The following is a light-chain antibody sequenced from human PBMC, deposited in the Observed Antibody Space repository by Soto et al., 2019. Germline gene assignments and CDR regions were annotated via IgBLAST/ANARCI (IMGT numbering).Light chain of an antibody. J-gene: IGLJ1*01. CDR1: SSDVGGYNY. CDR3: CSYAGSSYV. Sequence: SVVPRAGSVYRSPGQPVPIPRKRTSSDVGGYNYVSWYQQHPGKAPKLMIYDVSKRPSGVPDRFSGSKSGNTASLTISGLQAEDEADYYCCSYAGSSYVFGTGTKVTV. V-gene: IGLV2-11*01. CDR2: DVS.